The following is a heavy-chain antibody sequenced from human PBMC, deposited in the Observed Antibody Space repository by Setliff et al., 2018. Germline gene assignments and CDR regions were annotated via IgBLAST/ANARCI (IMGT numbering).Heavy chain of an antibody. CDR1: GYSISSGYY. J-gene: IGHJ6*02. Sequence: SETLSLTCAVSGYSISSGYYWGWIRQPPGKGLEWIGSIYHSGSTYYNPSLKSRVTISVDTSKNQFSLKLSSVTAADTAVYYCARVSMYSSSWYYYYYGMDVWGQGTTVTVS. V-gene: IGHV4-38-2*01. CDR2: IYHSGST. CDR3: ARVSMYSSSWYYYYYGMDV. D-gene: IGHD6-13*01.